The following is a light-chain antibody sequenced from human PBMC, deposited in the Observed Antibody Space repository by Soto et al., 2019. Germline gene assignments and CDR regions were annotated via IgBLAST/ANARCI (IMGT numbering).Light chain of an antibody. J-gene: IGKJ5*01. CDR3: QQYDSYPIT. CDR2: RAS. Sequence: DIQMTHSPSTLSASVGDRVTITCRANRSISAWLAWYQQKPGKAPKLLIYRASNLESGAPSRFSGSGYGTEFTLTISSLQPDDFATYHCQQYDSYPITFGPGTRLEIK. CDR1: RSISAW. V-gene: IGKV1-5*03.